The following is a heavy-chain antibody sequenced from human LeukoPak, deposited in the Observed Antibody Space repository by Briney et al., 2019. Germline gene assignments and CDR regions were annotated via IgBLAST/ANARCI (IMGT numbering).Heavy chain of an antibody. CDR3: ARPKQQLVKHPFDY. J-gene: IGHJ4*02. V-gene: IGHV4-4*02. D-gene: IGHD6-13*01. CDR1: GGSISSSNW. Sequence: SGTLSLTCAVSGGSISSSNWWSWVRQPPGKGLEWIGEIYHSGSTNYNPSLKSRVTISVDTSKNQFSLKLSSVTAADTAVYYCARPKQQLVKHPFDYWGQGTLVTVSS. CDR2: IYHSGST.